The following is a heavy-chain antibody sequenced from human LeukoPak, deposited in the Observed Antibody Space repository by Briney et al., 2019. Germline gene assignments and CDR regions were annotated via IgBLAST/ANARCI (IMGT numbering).Heavy chain of an antibody. D-gene: IGHD2-8*01. V-gene: IGHV4-4*07. CDR1: GGSISSYY. CDR2: IYTSGST. Sequence: SETLSLTCTVSGGSISSYYWSWIRQPPGKGLEWIGRIYTSGSTNYNPSLKSRVTMSVDTSKNQFSLKLSSVTAADTAVYYCARGLVRGNWFDPWGQGTLVTVSS. CDR3: ARGLVRGNWFDP. J-gene: IGHJ5*02.